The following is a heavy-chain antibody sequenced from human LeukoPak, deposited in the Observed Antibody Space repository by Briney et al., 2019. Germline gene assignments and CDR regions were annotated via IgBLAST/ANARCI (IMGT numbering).Heavy chain of an antibody. J-gene: IGHJ4*02. D-gene: IGHD6-13*01. CDR2: LHYGGST. Sequence: SETLSLTCTVSDGAITGYYWGWIRQPPGKGLDWIGHLHYGGSTNYNPSLKSRVTISVDTSKNHFSLKLSSVTAADTAVYYCARGYSTSWTYYFDYWGLGALVTVSS. CDR3: ARGYSTSWTYYFDY. V-gene: IGHV4-59*01. CDR1: DGAITGYY.